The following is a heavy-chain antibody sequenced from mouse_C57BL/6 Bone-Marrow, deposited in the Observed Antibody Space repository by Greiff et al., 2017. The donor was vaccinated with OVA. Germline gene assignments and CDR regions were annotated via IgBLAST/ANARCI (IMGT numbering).Heavy chain of an antibody. D-gene: IGHD1-1*01. CDR1: GYTFTSYW. V-gene: IGHV1-61*01. J-gene: IGHJ1*03. CDR2: IYPSDSET. CDR3: ARKYGSDWYFDV. Sequence: QVQLQQPGAELVRPGSSVKLSCKASGYTFTSYWMDWVKQRPGQGLEWIGNIYPSDSETHYNQKFKDKATLTVDKSSSTAYMQLSSLTSEDSAVYYCARKYGSDWYFDVWGTGTTVTVSS.